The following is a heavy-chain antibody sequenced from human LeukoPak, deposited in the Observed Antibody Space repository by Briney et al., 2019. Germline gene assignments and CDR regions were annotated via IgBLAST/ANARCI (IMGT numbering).Heavy chain of an antibody. J-gene: IGHJ4*02. D-gene: IGHD3-3*02. CDR3: ARYSSIRRLYYFDS. CDR1: GYSISSGYY. V-gene: IGHV4-38-2*02. Sequence: SETLSLTCTVSGYSISSGYYWGWIRQPPGKGLEWIGSIYYSGSTYYNPSLKSRVTISVDTSKNQFSLILSSVTAADTAVYYCARYSSIRRLYYFDSWGQGTLVTVSS. CDR2: IYYSGST.